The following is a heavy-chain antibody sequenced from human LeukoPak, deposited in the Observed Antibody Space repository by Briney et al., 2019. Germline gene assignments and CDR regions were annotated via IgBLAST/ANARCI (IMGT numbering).Heavy chain of an antibody. J-gene: IGHJ4*02. V-gene: IGHV4-30-4*01. CDR2: IYYSRST. CDR1: GGTISSDDYY. CDR3: ARFAVLLASRGSIAY. D-gene: IGHD2-21*01. Sequence: SQTLSLTCTVSGGTISSDDYYWSWLRQPPGQGLEWIGYIYYSRSTYYDPSLKRLATISVNTSKNQFSLKLSSVTAADTAVYYCARFAVLLASRGSIAYWGQGTLVTVSS.